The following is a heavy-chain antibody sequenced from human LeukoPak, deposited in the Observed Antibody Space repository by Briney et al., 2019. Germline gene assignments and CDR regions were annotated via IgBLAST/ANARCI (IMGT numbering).Heavy chain of an antibody. CDR1: GGSISSYY. CDR2: IYYSGTT. V-gene: IGHV4-59*01. J-gene: IGHJ4*02. Sequence: TSETLSLTCTVSGGSISSYYWSWIRQPPGKGLEWIAYIYYSGTTNYNPSLKSRVTISVDTVRNQFSLKLSSVTAADTAVYYCARDSASSGLDYWGQGTLVTVSS. D-gene: IGHD3-22*01. CDR3: ARDSASSGLDY.